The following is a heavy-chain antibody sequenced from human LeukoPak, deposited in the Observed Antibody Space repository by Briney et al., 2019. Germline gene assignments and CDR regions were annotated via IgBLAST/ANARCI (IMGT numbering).Heavy chain of an antibody. CDR3: ARSEEDYDILTGYYLASGMDV. Sequence: SETLSLTCTVSGGSISSYYWSWIRQPPGKGLEWIGYIYYSGSTNYNPSLKSRVTISVDTSKIQFSLKLSSVTAADTAVYYCARSEEDYDILTGYYLASGMDVWGKGTTVTVSS. CDR2: IYYSGST. D-gene: IGHD3-9*01. CDR1: GGSISSYY. V-gene: IGHV4-59*01. J-gene: IGHJ6*04.